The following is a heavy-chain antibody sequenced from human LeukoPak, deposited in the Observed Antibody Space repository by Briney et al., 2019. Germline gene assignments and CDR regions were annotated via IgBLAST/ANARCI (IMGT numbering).Heavy chain of an antibody. Sequence: PSETLSLTCAVYGGSFSGYYWSWIRQPPGKGLEWIGEINHSGSTNYNPSLKSRVTMSVDTSKNQFSLKLSSVTAADTAVYYCARDRPDLFLEWLFLMDVWGKGTTVTVSS. J-gene: IGHJ6*04. V-gene: IGHV4-34*01. D-gene: IGHD3-3*01. CDR2: INHSGST. CDR3: ARDRPDLFLEWLFLMDV. CDR1: GGSFSGYY.